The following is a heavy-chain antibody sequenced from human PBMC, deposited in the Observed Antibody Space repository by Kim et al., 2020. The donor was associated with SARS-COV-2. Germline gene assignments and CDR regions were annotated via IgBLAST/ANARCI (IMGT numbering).Heavy chain of an antibody. D-gene: IGHD3-3*02. CDR1: GDSITSVGYH. V-gene: IGHV4-31*03. CDR3: ARGRSILGIPAAFDP. Sequence: SETLSLTCTVSGDSITSVGYHWSWIRHSPGKGLDWIGFIYYSGATYYNPSLQSRATISLDTSKNQFSLKLNSVTAADTAVYYCARGRSILGIPAAFDPWG. J-gene: IGHJ5*02. CDR2: IYYSGAT.